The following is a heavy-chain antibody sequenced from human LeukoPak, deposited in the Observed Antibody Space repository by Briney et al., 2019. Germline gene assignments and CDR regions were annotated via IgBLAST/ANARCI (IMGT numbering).Heavy chain of an antibody. V-gene: IGHV7-4-1*02. CDR3: ARDLWFGEFYQYNWFDP. D-gene: IGHD3-10*01. CDR2: TNTNTGNP. J-gene: IGHJ5*02. Sequence: ASVKVSCKASGYTFTSYAMNWVRQAPGQGLEWMGWTNTNTGNPTYAQGFTGRFVFSLDTSVSTAYLQISSLKAEDTAVYYCARDLWFGEFYQYNWFDPWGQGTLVTVSS. CDR1: GYTFTSYA.